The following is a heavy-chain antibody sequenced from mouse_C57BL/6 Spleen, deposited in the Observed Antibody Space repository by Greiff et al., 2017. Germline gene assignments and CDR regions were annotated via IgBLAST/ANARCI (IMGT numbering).Heavy chain of an antibody. CDR2: ILPGSGST. CDR1: GYTFTGYW. J-gene: IGHJ3*01. D-gene: IGHD2-2*01. Sequence: QVQLQQSGAELMKPGASVKLSCKATGYTFTGYWIEWVKQRPGHGLEWIGEILPGSGSTTYNEKFKGKATFTADTSSNTAYMQLSSQTTEDSAIYYCARRGVTTELAYWGKGTLVTVSA. V-gene: IGHV1-9*01. CDR3: ARRGVTTELAY.